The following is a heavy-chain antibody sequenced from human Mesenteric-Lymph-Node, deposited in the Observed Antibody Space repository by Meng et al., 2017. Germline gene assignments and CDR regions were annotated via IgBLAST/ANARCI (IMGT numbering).Heavy chain of an antibody. Sequence: LKESARGVLNPSRHPSPPCAVTGGSISSTNWWTWVRQPPGKGLEWIGEIYHSGSTNYNPSLKSRVTISVDKSKNQFSLKLSSVTAADTAVYYCARVAAAGNEWFDPWGQGTLVTVSS. CDR3: ARVAAAGNEWFDP. J-gene: IGHJ5*02. D-gene: IGHD6-13*01. V-gene: IGHV4-4*02. CDR1: GGSISSTNW. CDR2: IYHSGST.